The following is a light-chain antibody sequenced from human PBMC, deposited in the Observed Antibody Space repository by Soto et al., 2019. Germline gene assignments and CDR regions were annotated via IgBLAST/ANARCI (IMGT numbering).Light chain of an antibody. J-gene: IGKJ4*01. CDR2: KAS. Sequence: DIQMTQPPSTLSASVGDRVTITCRASQSISSWLAWYQQKPGKAPKLLIYKASSLESGVPSRFSGSGSGTEFTLTISSLQPDDFATYYCQQYNIWPELTFGGGTKVDI. V-gene: IGKV1-5*03. CDR1: QSISSW. CDR3: QQYNIWPELT.